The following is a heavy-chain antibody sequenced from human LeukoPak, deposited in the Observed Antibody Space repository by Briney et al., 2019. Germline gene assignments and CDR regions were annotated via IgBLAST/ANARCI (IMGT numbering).Heavy chain of an antibody. CDR2: IIPIFGTA. CDR1: GGTFSSYA. CDR3: ARAFGGGASEYYFDY. Sequence: GASVKVSCKASGGTFSSYAISWVRQAPGQGLEWMGRIIPIFGTANYAQKFQGRVTITTDESTSTAYMELSGLRSEDTAVYYCARAFGGGASEYYFDYWGQGTLVTASS. J-gene: IGHJ4*02. V-gene: IGHV1-69*05. D-gene: IGHD3-10*01.